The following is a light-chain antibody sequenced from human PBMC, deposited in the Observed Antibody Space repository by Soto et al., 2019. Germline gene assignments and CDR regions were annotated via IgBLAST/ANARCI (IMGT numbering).Light chain of an antibody. J-gene: IGLJ2*01. Sequence: QSALTQPASVAGSPGQSITISCTGTSSDVGGYDSVSWYQQHPGKAPKLMIYDVNKRPSEVSNPFSGSKSGNTASLTISGLQTEDEADYYCSSYTSRSTLVFGGGTQLTVL. CDR2: DVN. CDR3: SSYTSRSTLV. V-gene: IGLV2-14*01. CDR1: SSDVGGYDS.